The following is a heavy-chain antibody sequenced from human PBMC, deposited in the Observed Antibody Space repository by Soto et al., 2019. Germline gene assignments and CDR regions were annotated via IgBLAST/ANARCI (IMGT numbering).Heavy chain of an antibody. V-gene: IGHV3-30*03. Sequence: GGSLRLSCAASGFTFSSYGMHWVRQAPGKGLEWVAVISYDGSNKYYADSVKGRFTISRDNSKNTLYLQMNSLRAEDTAVYYCARDQEGSGSHWLGYNYYAMDVWGQGTTVTVSS. D-gene: IGHD3-10*01. J-gene: IGHJ6*02. CDR3: ARDQEGSGSHWLGYNYYAMDV. CDR2: ISYDGSNK. CDR1: GFTFSSYG.